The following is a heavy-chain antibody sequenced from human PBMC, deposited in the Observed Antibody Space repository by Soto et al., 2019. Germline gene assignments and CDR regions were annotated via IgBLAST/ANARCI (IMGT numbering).Heavy chain of an antibody. CDR1: GASVSNGDYY. D-gene: IGHD4-17*01. J-gene: IGHJ6*02. CDR3: ARDPYQDYGDSLYYSALDA. Sequence: QVQLQESGPGLVKPSQTLSLTCSVSGASVSNGDYYWSWIRQPPGKGLEWIGYIYNTAGPYYNPSLRSRVTISMDKSKNRVSLNLTSVTAADTAVYFCARDPYQDYGDSLYYSALDAWGQGLAVTVSS. V-gene: IGHV4-30-4*01. CDR2: IYNTAGP.